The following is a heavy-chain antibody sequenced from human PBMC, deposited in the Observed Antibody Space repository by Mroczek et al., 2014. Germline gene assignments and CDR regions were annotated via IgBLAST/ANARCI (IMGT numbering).Heavy chain of an antibody. CDR2: IYYSGST. V-gene: IGHV4-59*01. Sequence: QVQLQESGPGLVKPSETLSLTCTVSGGSISSYYWSWIRQPPGKGLEWIGYIYYSGSTNYNPSLKSRVTISVDTSKNQFSLKLSSVTAADTAVYYCARTGGXGTVTTNFRAFDIWGQGTMVTVSS. CDR3: ARTGGXGTVTTNFRAFDI. D-gene: IGHD4-11*01. CDR1: GGSISSYY. J-gene: IGHJ3*02.